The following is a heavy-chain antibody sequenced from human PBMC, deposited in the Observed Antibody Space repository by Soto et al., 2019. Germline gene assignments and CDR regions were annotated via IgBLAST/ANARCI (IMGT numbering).Heavy chain of an antibody. V-gene: IGHV1-18*01. J-gene: IGHJ5*02. CDR2: IATYNNNK. CDR1: GDTFANFG. D-gene: IGHD3-10*01. Sequence: HLVQSGPEVKRAGASITVSCKTSGDTFANFGLSWVRQAPGQGLEWMGWIATYNNNKNYAQKFQGRLTLTTDTSTSTAYMELESLGYDDTAVYYCARVVRGVVNWFDPWGQGTLVTVSS. CDR3: ARVVRGVVNWFDP.